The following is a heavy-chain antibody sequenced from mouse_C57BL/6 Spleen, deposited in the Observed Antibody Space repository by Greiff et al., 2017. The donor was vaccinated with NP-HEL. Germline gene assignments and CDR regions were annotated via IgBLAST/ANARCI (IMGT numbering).Heavy chain of an antibody. J-gene: IGHJ4*01. CDR1: GYTFTDYY. D-gene: IGHD1-1*01. V-gene: IGHV1-26*01. CDR2: INPNNGGT. CDR3: GREDGSSLYAMDY. Sequence: EVQLQQSGPELVKPGASVKISCKASGYTFTDYYMNWVKQSHGKSLEWIGDINPNNGGTSYNQKFKGKATLTVDKSSSTAYMELRSLTSEDSVVYYCGREDGSSLYAMDYWGQGTSVTVSS.